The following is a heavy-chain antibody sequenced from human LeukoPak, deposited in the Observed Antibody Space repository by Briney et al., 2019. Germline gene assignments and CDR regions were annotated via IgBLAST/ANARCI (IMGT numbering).Heavy chain of an antibody. CDR1: GFTFSSYA. J-gene: IGHJ4*02. Sequence: PGGSLRLSCAASGFTFSSYAMSWVRQAPGKGLEWVSAISGSGGSTYYADAVKGRFTISRDNSKNALYLQMNSLRAEDTAVYYCAKDLRELLGGLDYWGQGTLVTVSS. CDR3: AKDLRELLGGLDY. D-gene: IGHD1-26*01. V-gene: IGHV3-23*01. CDR2: ISGSGGST.